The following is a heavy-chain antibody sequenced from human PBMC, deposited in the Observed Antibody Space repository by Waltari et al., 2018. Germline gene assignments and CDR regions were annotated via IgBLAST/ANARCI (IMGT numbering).Heavy chain of an antibody. CDR1: GFTFSSYG. Sequence: QVQLVESGGGVVQPGRSLRLSCAASGFTFSSYGMHWVRQAPGKGLEWVAVIWYDGSNKDYADSVKGRFTISRDNSKNTLYLQMNSLRAEDTAVYYCAREGYSYGSEFDYWGQGTLVTVSS. D-gene: IGHD5-18*01. CDR2: IWYDGSNK. V-gene: IGHV3-33*01. J-gene: IGHJ4*02. CDR3: AREGYSYGSEFDY.